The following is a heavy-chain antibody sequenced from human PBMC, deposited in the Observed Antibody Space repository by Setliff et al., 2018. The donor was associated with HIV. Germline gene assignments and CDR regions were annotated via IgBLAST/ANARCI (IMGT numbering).Heavy chain of an antibody. V-gene: IGHV1-24*01. Sequence: ASVKVSCKVSGKIPTALSMHWVRQAPGKRLEWMGGIIPISGTAVYAQNFRGRVAVATDDSTNTAYMEISSLKSDDTAVYFCARVGGIELWNQAYFDYWGQGTLVTVSS. D-gene: IGHD1-1*01. CDR3: ARVGGIELWNQAYFDY. CDR1: GKIPTALS. CDR2: IIPISGTA. J-gene: IGHJ4*02.